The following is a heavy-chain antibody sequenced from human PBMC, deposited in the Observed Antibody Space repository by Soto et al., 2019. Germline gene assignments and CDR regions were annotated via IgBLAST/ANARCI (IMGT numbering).Heavy chain of an antibody. CDR3: ARLIAVAGTEFDY. CDR2: IYYSGST. J-gene: IGHJ4*02. V-gene: IGHV4-59*01. Sequence: SETLSLTCTVSGGSISSYYWSWIRQPPGKGLEWIGYIYYSGSTNYNPSLKSRVTISVDTSKNQFSLKLSSVTAADTAVYYCARLIAVAGTEFDYWGQGTLVTVSS. CDR1: GGSISSYY. D-gene: IGHD6-19*01.